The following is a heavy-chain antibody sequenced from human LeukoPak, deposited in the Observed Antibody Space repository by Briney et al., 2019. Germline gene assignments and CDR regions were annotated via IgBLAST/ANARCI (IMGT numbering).Heavy chain of an antibody. V-gene: IGHV4-39*01. CDR1: GDSISTSNSY. Sequence: SETLSLTCTVSGDSISTSNSYWGWIRQPPGKGLEWIGSIYYSGNTYYNASLKSRVTISVDTSKNQFSLKFTSVTAADTAVYYCARLRRDYDNRHFDYWGQGTLVTVSS. J-gene: IGHJ4*02. CDR3: ARLRRDYDNRHFDY. CDR2: IYYSGNT. D-gene: IGHD3-22*01.